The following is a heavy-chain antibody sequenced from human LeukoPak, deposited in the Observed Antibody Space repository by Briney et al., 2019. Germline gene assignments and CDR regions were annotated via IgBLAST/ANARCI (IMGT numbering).Heavy chain of an antibody. CDR2: ISYDGSNK. D-gene: IGHD3-9*01. J-gene: IGHJ3*02. CDR3: AKDMVDILNGYYAFDI. Sequence: GGSLRLSCAASGFTFSGYAMHWVRQAPGKGLEWVAVISYDGSNKYYADSVKGRFTISRDNSKNTLYLQMNSLRAEDTAVYYCAKDMVDILNGYYAFDIWGQGTMVTVSS. V-gene: IGHV3-30-3*01. CDR1: GFTFSGYA.